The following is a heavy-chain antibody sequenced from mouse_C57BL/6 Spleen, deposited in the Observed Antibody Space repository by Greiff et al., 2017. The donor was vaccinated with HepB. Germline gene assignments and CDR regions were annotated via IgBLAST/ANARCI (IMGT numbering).Heavy chain of an antibody. J-gene: IGHJ4*01. CDR1: GYTFTDYY. Sequence: EVQLQQSGPELVKPGASVKISCKASGYTFTDYYMNWVKQSHGKSLEWIGDINPNNGGTSYNQKFKGKATLTVDKSSSTAYMELRSLTSEDSAVYYCARRGQLRLPMDYWGQGTPVTVSS. CDR2: INPNNGGT. CDR3: ARRGQLRLPMDY. V-gene: IGHV1-26*01. D-gene: IGHD3-2*02.